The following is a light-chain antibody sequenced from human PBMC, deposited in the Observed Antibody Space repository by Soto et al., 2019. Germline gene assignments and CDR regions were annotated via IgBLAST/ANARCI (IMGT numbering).Light chain of an antibody. CDR1: SSDVGRYNF. CDR3: SSYTSSSTRV. CDR2: DVS. V-gene: IGLV2-14*01. Sequence: QSVLTQPPSVSGAPGQRVTISCTGTSSDVGRYNFVSWYQQHPGKAPKLMISDVSNRPSGISNRFSGSKSGNTASLTISGLQAEDEADYYCSSYTSSSTRVFGTGTKVTVL. J-gene: IGLJ1*01.